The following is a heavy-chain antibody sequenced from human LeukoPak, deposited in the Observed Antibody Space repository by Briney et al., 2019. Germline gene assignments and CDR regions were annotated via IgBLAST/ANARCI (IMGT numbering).Heavy chain of an antibody. CDR2: ISWDGGST. V-gene: IGHV3-43*01. J-gene: IGHJ4*02. D-gene: IGHD3-10*01. CDR3: AKSHRLLWFGELPKD. Sequence: GGSLRLPCAASGFTFDDYTMHWVRQAPGKGLEWVSLISWDGGSTYYADSVKGRFTISRDNSKNSLYLQMNSLRTEDTALYYCAKSHRLLWFGELPKDWGQGTLVTVSS. CDR1: GFTFDDYT.